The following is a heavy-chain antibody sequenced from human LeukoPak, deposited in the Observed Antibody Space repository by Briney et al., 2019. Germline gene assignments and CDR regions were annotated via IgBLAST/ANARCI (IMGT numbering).Heavy chain of an antibody. D-gene: IGHD6-13*01. CDR1: GFTFSGYP. V-gene: IGHV3-64*01. Sequence: GGSLRLSCAASGFTFSGYPMHWVRQAPGKGLEYVSGISANGGSAYYANSVKGRFTISRDNTKNTLYLQMGNLRPEDVAVYYCARDGSNWDFDYWGQGTLVTVSS. J-gene: IGHJ4*02. CDR2: ISANGGSA. CDR3: ARDGSNWDFDY.